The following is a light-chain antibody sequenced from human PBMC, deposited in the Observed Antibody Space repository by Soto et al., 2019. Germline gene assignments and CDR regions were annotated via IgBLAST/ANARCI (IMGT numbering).Light chain of an antibody. CDR2: SAS. CDR3: QQSYATPYS. Sequence: DIQMTQSPPSLSASVGDRVTLTCRASQSISRYLSWYQQKPGKAPKVLISSASNLRSGVPSRFSGSGSGTDFTLTINSLQPEDSAIYYCQQSYATPYSFGGGTKVEIK. J-gene: IGKJ4*01. V-gene: IGKV1-39*01. CDR1: QSISRY.